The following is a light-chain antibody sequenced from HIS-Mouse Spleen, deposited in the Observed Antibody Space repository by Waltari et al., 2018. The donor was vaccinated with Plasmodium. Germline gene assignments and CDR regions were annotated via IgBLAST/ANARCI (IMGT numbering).Light chain of an antibody. CDR3: YSAADNNRV. CDR1: ILAKTY. CDR2: KDS. J-gene: IGLJ3*02. V-gene: IGLV3-27*01. Sequence: SYTLTQPSSVSVSPGTTARISRADDILAKTYARWFQQKPGQAPVLVLYKDSERPSGLPERFSRPSSGTTVTVTISGAQVEDEADYYCYSAADNNRVFGGGTKLTVL.